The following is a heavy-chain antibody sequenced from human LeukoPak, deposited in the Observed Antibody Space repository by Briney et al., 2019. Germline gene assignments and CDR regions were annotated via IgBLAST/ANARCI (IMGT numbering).Heavy chain of an antibody. D-gene: IGHD6-13*01. V-gene: IGHV4-59*01. CDR3: ARTTEAHSWRTRYYDYYMDV. CDR2: IFYSGIT. CDR1: GDSITSYF. Sequence: KTSETLSLTCTVSGDSITSYFWSWIRQPPGKGLEWVGYIFYSGITNYNPSLKSRVTISVDTSKNQFSLKLSSVTAADTAVYYCARTTEAHSWRTRYYDYYMDVWGKGTTVTVSS. J-gene: IGHJ6*03.